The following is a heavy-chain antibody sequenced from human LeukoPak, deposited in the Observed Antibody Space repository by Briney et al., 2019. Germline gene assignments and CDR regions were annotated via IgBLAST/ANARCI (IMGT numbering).Heavy chain of an antibody. V-gene: IGHV1-8*02. CDR1: GYTFTGYY. Sequence: ASVKVSCKASGYTFTGYYMHWVRQATGQGLEWMGWMNPNSGNTGYAQKFQGRVTMTRNTSISTAYMELSSLRSEDTAVYCCARGPGGKGDYWGQGTLVTVSS. J-gene: IGHJ4*02. CDR3: ARGPGGKGDY. D-gene: IGHD4-23*01. CDR2: MNPNSGNT.